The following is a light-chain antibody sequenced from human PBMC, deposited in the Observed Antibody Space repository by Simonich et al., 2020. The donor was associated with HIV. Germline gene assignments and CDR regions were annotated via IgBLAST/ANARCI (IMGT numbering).Light chain of an antibody. CDR1: SSDVGSYNL. CDR2: EGS. Sequence: QSALTQPASVSWSPGQSITISCTGTSSDVGSYNLVSWYQQHPGKAPKLMIYEGSKRPSGVSNRFSGSKSGNTASLTISGLQAEDEADYYCCSYAGRSTWVFGGGTKLTVL. CDR3: CSYAGRSTWV. J-gene: IGLJ3*02. V-gene: IGLV2-23*01.